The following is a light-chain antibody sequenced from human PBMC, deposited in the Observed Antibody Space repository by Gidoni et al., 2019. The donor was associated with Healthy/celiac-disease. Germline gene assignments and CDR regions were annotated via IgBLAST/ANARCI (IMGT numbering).Light chain of an antibody. J-gene: IGKJ2*01. Sequence: ELVFTQSPGTLSLSPGERATLSCRASQSVSSSYLAWYQQKPGQAPRLLIYGASIRATGIPDRFSGSVSGTDFTLTISRLEPEDFAVYYCQQYGSSRYTFXXXTKLEIK. CDR3: QQYGSSRYT. CDR2: GAS. V-gene: IGKV3-20*01. CDR1: QSVSSSY.